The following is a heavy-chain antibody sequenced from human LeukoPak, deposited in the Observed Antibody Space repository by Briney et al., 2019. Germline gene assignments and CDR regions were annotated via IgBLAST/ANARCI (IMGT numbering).Heavy chain of an antibody. J-gene: IGHJ4*02. CDR2: ISWNSGSI. D-gene: IGHD3-22*01. Sequence: GGSLRLSCAASGRTFDDYAMQWVRQAPGKVLEWVSGISWNSGSIGYADSVKDRSTISRDNAKNSLYLQKNSLRAEDMALYYCARGGYYDSSGYAVFDYWGQGTLVTVSS. CDR3: ARGGYYDSSGYAVFDY. CDR1: GRTFDDYA. V-gene: IGHV3-9*03.